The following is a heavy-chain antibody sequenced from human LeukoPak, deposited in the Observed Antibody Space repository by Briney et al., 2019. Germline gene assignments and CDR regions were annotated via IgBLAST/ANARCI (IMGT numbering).Heavy chain of an antibody. CDR2: FYHSGDS. CDR1: VGSFTTSYY. Sequence: SETLSLPCTVSVGSFTTSYYWGWIGQPPGKGLEWIESFYHSGDSYNNPSLNSRATISVITSKNQFTLKLSSVTTADTAVYYCARSGVTLGWGNFDNWGQGTLGTVSP. CDR3: ARSGVTLGWGNFDN. V-gene: IGHV4-39*01. D-gene: IGHD4-23*01. J-gene: IGHJ4*02.